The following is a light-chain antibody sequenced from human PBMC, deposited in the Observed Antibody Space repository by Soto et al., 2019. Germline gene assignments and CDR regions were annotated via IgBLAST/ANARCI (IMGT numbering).Light chain of an antibody. Sequence: SYELTQPPSVSVAPGKTARSTCGGNNIGSKSVHWYQQKPGHAPVLVIYYDSDRPSGITERFSGSNSVNTATLTISRVEAGDEADYYCPVWDSSSDHYVFGTGTKLTVL. CDR2: YDS. CDR3: PVWDSSSDHYV. J-gene: IGLJ1*01. V-gene: IGLV3-21*04. CDR1: NIGSKS.